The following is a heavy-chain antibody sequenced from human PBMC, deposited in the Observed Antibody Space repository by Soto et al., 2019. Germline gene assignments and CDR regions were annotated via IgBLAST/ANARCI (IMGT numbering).Heavy chain of an antibody. J-gene: IGHJ4*02. Sequence: EVQLLESGGGLVQPGGSLRLSCAASGFTFSSYAMSWVRQAPVKWLEWVSAISGSGGSTYYADSVKGRFTIYRDNSKNTLYLQMSSLRAEDTAVYYCAKENGYSSSWFEFDYWGQGTLVTVSS. CDR3: AKENGYSSSWFEFDY. CDR2: ISGSGGST. V-gene: IGHV3-23*01. CDR1: GFTFSSYA. D-gene: IGHD6-13*01.